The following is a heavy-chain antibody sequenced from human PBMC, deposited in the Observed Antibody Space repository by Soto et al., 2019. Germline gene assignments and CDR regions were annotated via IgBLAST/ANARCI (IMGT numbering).Heavy chain of an antibody. CDR3: ARGSGDFWSGYYDY. V-gene: IGHV4-34*01. CDR2: INHSGST. CDR1: GGSFSGYY. Sequence: SETLSLTCAVYGGSFSGYYWSWIRQPPGKGLEWIGEINHSGSTNYNPSLKSRVTISVDTSKNQFSLKLSSVTAADTAVYYCARGSGDFWSGYYDYWGQGTLVTVSS. J-gene: IGHJ4*02. D-gene: IGHD3-3*01.